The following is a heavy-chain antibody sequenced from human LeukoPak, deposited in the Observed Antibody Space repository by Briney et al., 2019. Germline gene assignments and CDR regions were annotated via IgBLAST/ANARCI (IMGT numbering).Heavy chain of an antibody. D-gene: IGHD1-26*01. CDR2: ISAYNGNT. Sequence: ASVKVSCKASGYTFTSCGISWVRQAPGQGLEWMGWISAYNGNTNYAQKLQGRVTMTTDTSTSTAYMELRGLRSDDTAVYYCARVFPSGSNYGWFDPWGQGTLVTVSS. CDR3: ARVFPSGSNYGWFDP. V-gene: IGHV1-18*01. CDR1: GYTFTSCG. J-gene: IGHJ5*02.